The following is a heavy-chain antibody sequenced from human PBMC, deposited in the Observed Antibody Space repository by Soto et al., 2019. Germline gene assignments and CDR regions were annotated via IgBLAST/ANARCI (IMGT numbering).Heavy chain of an antibody. Sequence: AASVKVSCKASGFTFTSSAMQWVRQARGQRLEWIGWIVVGSGNTNYAQKFQEGVTITRDMSTSTAYMELSSLRPEDTAVYYCAAGTPFYGSASSRQNSNYCMDVWGQGTTVTVSS. V-gene: IGHV1-58*02. CDR2: IVVGSGNT. D-gene: IGHD3-10*01. J-gene: IGHJ6*02. CDR3: AAGTPFYGSASSRQNSNYCMDV. CDR1: GFTFTSSA.